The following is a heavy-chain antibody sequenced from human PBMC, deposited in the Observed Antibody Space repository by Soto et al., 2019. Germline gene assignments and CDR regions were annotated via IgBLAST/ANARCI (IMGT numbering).Heavy chain of an antibody. D-gene: IGHD3-22*01. Sequence: QVHLQESGPGLVEPSQTLSLTCTVSGDSISSGDYYWSWIRQSPDKGLEWIGYTYHSGRTYYKPSLKSRVTISADTSKNQFSLKLSSVTAADTAVYYCARRHYYDSSGYADALDIWGQGTSVTVSS. J-gene: IGHJ3*02. CDR2: TYHSGRT. CDR1: GDSISSGDYY. CDR3: ARRHYYDSSGYADALDI. V-gene: IGHV4-30-4*01.